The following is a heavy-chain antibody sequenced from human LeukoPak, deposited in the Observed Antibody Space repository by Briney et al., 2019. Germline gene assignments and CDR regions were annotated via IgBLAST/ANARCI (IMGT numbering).Heavy chain of an antibody. V-gene: IGHV4-38-2*01. CDR2: IYHSGST. CDR1: GYSISSGYY. D-gene: IGHD1-26*01. CDR3: ARVGSYPSGPSFFDY. J-gene: IGHJ4*02. Sequence: SETLSLTCAVSGYSISSGYYWGWIRQPPGKGLEWIGSIYHSGSTYYNPSLKSRVTISVDTSKNQFSLELSSVTAADTAVYYCARVGSYPSGPSFFDYWGQGTLVTVSS.